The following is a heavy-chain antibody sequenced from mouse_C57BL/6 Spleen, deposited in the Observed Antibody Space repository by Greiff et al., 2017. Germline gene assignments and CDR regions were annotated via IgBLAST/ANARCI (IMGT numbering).Heavy chain of an antibody. V-gene: IGHV1-15*01. Sequence: VQLQQSGAELVRPGASVTLSCKASGYTFTDYEMHWVKQTPVHGLEWIGAIDPETGGTAYNQKFKGKAILTADKSSSTAYMELRSLTSEDSAVYYCTRVEVMITTRRTRFAYWGQGSLVTVSA. J-gene: IGHJ3*01. D-gene: IGHD2-4*01. CDR1: GYTFTDYE. CDR2: IDPETGGT. CDR3: TRVEVMITTRRTRFAY.